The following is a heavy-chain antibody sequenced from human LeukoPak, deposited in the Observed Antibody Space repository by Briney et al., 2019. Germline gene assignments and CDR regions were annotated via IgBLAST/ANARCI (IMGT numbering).Heavy chain of an antibody. CDR3: AKDGRWELPNLH. V-gene: IGHV3-30*02. D-gene: IGHD1-26*01. Sequence: GGSLRLSCAASGFTFSSYGMHWVRQAPGKGLEWVAFIRYDGSNKYYADSVKGRFTISRDNSKNTLYLQMNSLRAEDTAVYYCAKDGRWELPNLHWGQGTLVTVSS. CDR1: GFTFSSYG. J-gene: IGHJ4*02. CDR2: IRYDGSNK.